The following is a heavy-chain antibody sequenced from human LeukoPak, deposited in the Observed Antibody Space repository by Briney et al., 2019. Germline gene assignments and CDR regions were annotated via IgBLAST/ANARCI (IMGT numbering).Heavy chain of an antibody. J-gene: IGHJ4*02. CDR2: IHHSGST. Sequence: SETLSLTCTVSGDSVNSYYWNWIRQPPGKGPEWIGYIHHSGSTDNNPSLRSRLTMSVDTSRNQFSLDLSSVTAADTPVYYCARWNGGNHHFDCWGQGTLVTVSA. D-gene: IGHD2-8*01. CDR3: ARWNGGNHHFDC. V-gene: IGHV4-59*02. CDR1: GDSVNSYY.